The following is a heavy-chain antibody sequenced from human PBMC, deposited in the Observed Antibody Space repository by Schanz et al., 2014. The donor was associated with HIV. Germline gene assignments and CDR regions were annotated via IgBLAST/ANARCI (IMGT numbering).Heavy chain of an antibody. CDR1: GFTFSSYG. D-gene: IGHD1-26*01. Sequence: QVQLVESGGGVVQPGRSLRLSCAASGFTFSSYGMHWVRQAPGKGLEWVAIIWYDGSQTRYTGSVKGRFTISRDNSKNILYLQMNSVRPEDTAVYFCAKGATRPDYFDSWGQGTLVTVSS. J-gene: IGHJ4*02. V-gene: IGHV3-33*03. CDR3: AKGATRPDYFDS. CDR2: IWYDGSQT.